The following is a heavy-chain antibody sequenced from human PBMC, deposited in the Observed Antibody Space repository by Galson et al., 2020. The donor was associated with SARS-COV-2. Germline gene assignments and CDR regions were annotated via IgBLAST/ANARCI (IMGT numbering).Heavy chain of an antibody. D-gene: IGHD2-21*02. V-gene: IGHV3-11*01. CDR2: ISSSGSTI. Sequence: SCAASGFTFSDYYMSWIRQAPGKGLEWVSYISSSGSTIYYADSVKGRFTISRDNAKNSLYLQMNSLRAEDTAVYYCARDLTVVTPSSGYYYYGMDVWGQGTTVTVSS. CDR3: ARDLTVVTPSSGYYYYGMDV. J-gene: IGHJ6*02. CDR1: GFTFSDYY.